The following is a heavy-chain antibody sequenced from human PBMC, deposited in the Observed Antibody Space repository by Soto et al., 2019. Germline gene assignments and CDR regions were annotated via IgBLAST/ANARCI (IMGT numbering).Heavy chain of an antibody. CDR2: IWYDGSNK. Sequence: PGGSLRLSCAASGFTFSSYGMHWVRQAPGKGPEWVAVIWYDGSNKYYADSVKGRFTISRDNSKNTLYLQMNSLRAEDTAVYYCARDRRTTVVTWPYYYYGMDVWGQGTTVTVSS. CDR1: GFTFSSYG. D-gene: IGHD4-17*01. J-gene: IGHJ6*02. V-gene: IGHV3-33*01. CDR3: ARDRRTTVVTWPYYYYGMDV.